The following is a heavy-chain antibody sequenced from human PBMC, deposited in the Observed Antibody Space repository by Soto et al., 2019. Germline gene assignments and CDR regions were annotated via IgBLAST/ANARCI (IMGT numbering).Heavy chain of an antibody. J-gene: IGHJ4*02. Sequence: GGSLRLSCAASGFTFSSYAMSWVRQAPGKGLEWVSAISGSGGSTYYADSVKGRFTISRDNSKNTLYLQMNSLRAEDTAVYYCAKGILPSTSCYIDYWGQGTLVTVSS. D-gene: IGHD2-2*02. CDR1: GFTFSSYA. CDR3: AKGILPSTSCYIDY. CDR2: ISGSGGST. V-gene: IGHV3-23*01.